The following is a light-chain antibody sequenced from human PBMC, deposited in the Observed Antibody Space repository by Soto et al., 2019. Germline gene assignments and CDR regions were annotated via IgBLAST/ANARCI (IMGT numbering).Light chain of an antibody. CDR1: SSNIGAGYD. CDR2: GNT. V-gene: IGLV1-40*01. Sequence: QAVVTQPPSVSGAPGQRVTISCTGSSSNIGAGYDVHWYQQLPGTAPKLLIYGNTNRPSGVPDRFSGSKSGTSASLAITGLQAEDEADYYCQSYDSSLGGGVFGGGTKVTVL. J-gene: IGLJ3*02. CDR3: QSYDSSLGGGV.